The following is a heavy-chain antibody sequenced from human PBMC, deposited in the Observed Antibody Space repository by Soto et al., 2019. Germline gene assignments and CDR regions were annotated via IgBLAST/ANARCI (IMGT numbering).Heavy chain of an antibody. D-gene: IGHD3-10*01. CDR1: GDSISSGGYY. V-gene: IGHV4-31*03. CDR3: ASGARGAHYFDY. J-gene: IGHJ4*02. CDR2: IYYSGST. Sequence: SETLSLTCTVSGDSISSGGYYWSWIRQHPGKGLEWIGYIYYSGSTYYNPSLKSRVTISVDTSKNQFSLKLSSVTAADTAVYYCASGARGAHYFDYWGQGTLVTVSS.